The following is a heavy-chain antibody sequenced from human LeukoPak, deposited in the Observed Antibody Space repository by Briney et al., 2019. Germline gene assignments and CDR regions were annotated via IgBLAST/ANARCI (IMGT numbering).Heavy chain of an antibody. Sequence: ASVKVSYKASGYTFTGYYMHWVRQAPGQGLEWMGWINPNSGGTNYAQKFQGRVTMTRDTSISTAYMELSRLRSDDTAVYYCARGIAVAGATEYFQHWGQGTLVTVSS. CDR3: ARGIAVAGATEYFQH. CDR2: INPNSGGT. J-gene: IGHJ1*01. CDR1: GYTFTGYY. D-gene: IGHD6-19*01. V-gene: IGHV1-2*02.